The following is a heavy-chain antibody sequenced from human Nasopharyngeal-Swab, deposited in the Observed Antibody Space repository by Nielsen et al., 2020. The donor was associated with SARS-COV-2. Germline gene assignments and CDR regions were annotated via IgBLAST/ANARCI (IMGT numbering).Heavy chain of an antibody. CDR2: ISWDGGST. J-gene: IGHJ4*02. Sequence: GGSLRLSCAASGFTFDDYTMHWVRHAPGEGLEWVSLISWDGGSTYYADSVKGRFTISRDNSKNSLYLQMNSLRTEDTALYYCAKGGYGGNSATYDYWGQGTLVTVSS. CDR3: AKGGYGGNSATYDY. V-gene: IGHV3-43*01. D-gene: IGHD4-23*01. CDR1: GFTFDDYT.